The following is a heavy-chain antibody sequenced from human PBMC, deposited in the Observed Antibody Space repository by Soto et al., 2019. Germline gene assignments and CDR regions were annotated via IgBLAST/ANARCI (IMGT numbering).Heavy chain of an antibody. CDR3: AKVSRKVSAIDFDY. V-gene: IGHV1-8*01. CDR2: VNPNNGDT. CDR1: GYTFSNYD. Sequence: QVQLVQSGAELKKPGASVKVSCKASGYTFSNYDMNWVRQATGQGPEWIGWVNPNNGDTGYAQKFQGRVTLTTDISKTTAYMEMTSLRSEDTAIYYCAKVSRKVSAIDFDYWGQGTLITVSS. D-gene: IGHD3-22*01. J-gene: IGHJ4*02.